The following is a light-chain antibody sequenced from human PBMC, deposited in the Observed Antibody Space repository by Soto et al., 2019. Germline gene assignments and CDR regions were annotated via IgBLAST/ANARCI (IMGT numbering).Light chain of an antibody. V-gene: IGKV1-5*03. J-gene: IGKJ2*01. CDR2: KAS. CDR3: QQYNSHPYT. Sequence: DTQMTQSPSTLSASVGDRVSITCRPSQSISSWLAWYQQKPGKAPKLLIYKASTLESGVSFRFSGSGSGTEFTLTISSLQPEDFATYYCQQYNSHPYTFGQGTKVDIK. CDR1: QSISSW.